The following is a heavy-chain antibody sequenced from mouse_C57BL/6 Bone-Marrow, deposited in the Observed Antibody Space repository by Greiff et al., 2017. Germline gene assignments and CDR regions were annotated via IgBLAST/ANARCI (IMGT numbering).Heavy chain of an antibody. J-gene: IGHJ3*01. CDR1: GYSFTSCYN. CDR3: ARGRLALAY. CDR2: IRYDGSN. Sequence: EVKLLESGPGLVKPSPSLSLTCSVTGYSFTSCYNWNWIRQSPGNKLEWMGNIRYDGSNNYNPTLKNRISITRDTSKNQFFLKLHSATTEDTATYDCARGRLALAYWGQGTLVTVSA. V-gene: IGHV3-6*01.